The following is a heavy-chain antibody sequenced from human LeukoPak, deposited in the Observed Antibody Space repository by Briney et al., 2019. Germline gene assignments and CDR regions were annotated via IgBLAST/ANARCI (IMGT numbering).Heavy chain of an antibody. D-gene: IGHD4-17*01. Sequence: ASVKVSCKASGYTFTYYGITWVRQAPGQGLEWMGWISPYKGDRNYAQSLQGRVTMTTDTSTSTAYMEVRSLRSDDTAVYYCATEGGWQPTDYGDNVYWGQGTLVTVSS. V-gene: IGHV1-18*01. CDR2: ISPYKGDR. CDR3: ATEGGWQPTDYGDNVY. CDR1: GYTFTYYG. J-gene: IGHJ4*02.